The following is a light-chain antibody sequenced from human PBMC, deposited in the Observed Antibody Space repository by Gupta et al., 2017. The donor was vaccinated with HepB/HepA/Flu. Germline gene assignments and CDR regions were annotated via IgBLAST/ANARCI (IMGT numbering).Light chain of an antibody. CDR2: DAS. V-gene: IGKV3-11*01. J-gene: IGKJ4*01. CDR3: QQRSNWPRLT. CDR1: QSVSSY. Sequence: EIVLTQSPATLSLSPGERATLSCRASQSVSSYLAWYQQKPGQAPRLLIYDASNRATGIPARFRGSGSGTDFTLTISSREPEDFAVYYWQQRSNWPRLTFGGGTKVEIK.